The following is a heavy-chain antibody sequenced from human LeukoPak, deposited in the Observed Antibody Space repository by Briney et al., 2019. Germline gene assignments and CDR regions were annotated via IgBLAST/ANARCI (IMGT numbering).Heavy chain of an antibody. D-gene: IGHD2-15*01. V-gene: IGHV3-7*03. CDR1: GFTVGTYW. CDR2: IDRDGTTK. Sequence: GGSLRLSCVASGFTVGTYWMSWVRQAPGKGLEWVANIDRDGTTKFYLDSLEGRFTISRDNAKNSLYLQGNSLRVEDTAVYYCARDGGYCEGITCPGDLWGQGALVAVSS. J-gene: IGHJ5*02. CDR3: ARDGGYCEGITCPGDL.